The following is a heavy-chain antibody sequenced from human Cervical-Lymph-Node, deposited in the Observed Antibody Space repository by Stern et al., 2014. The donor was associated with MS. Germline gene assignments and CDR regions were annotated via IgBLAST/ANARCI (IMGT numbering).Heavy chain of an antibody. CDR2: INPNSGGT. V-gene: IGHV1-2*02. Sequence: QLVQSGAEVKRPGASVKVSCKASGYTFTDYYVHWVRQAPGQGLEGMGWINPNSGGTNYAQKFQGRVTMTRDTSISTAYMELRSLRSDDTAVYYCARGRYYDGSGYYLAFWGQGTLVTVSS. D-gene: IGHD3-22*01. CDR1: GYTFTDYY. J-gene: IGHJ4*02. CDR3: ARGRYYDGSGYYLAF.